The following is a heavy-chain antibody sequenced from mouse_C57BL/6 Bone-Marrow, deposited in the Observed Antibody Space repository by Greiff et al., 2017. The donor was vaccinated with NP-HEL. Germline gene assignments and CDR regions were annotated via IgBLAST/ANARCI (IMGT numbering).Heavy chain of an antibody. CDR3: ASRSTMVPYYFDY. CDR2: INPYNGGT. D-gene: IGHD2-2*01. J-gene: IGHJ2*01. Sequence: EVKLQESGPVLVKPGASVKMSCKASGYTFTDYYMNWVKQSHGKSLEWIGVINPYNGGTSYNQKFKGKATLTVDKSSSTAYMELNSLTSEDSAVYSCASRSTMVPYYFDYWGQGTTLTVSS. CDR1: GYTFTDYY. V-gene: IGHV1-19*01.